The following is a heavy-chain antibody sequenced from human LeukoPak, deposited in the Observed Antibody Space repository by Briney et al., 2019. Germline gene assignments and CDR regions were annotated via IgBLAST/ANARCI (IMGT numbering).Heavy chain of an antibody. D-gene: IGHD2-15*01. J-gene: IGHJ6*02. CDR2: ISTYNGNT. Sequence: ASVKVSCKASGYTFTSFGLSWLRQAPGQGLEWMGWISTYNGNTNYAQNLQGRVTMTTDTSTRTAYMDLRSLSSDDTAVYYCARSSRYCSGGSCVYYYYGMDVWGQGTTVTVSS. V-gene: IGHV1-18*01. CDR3: ARSSRYCSGGSCVYYYYGMDV. CDR1: GYTFTSFG.